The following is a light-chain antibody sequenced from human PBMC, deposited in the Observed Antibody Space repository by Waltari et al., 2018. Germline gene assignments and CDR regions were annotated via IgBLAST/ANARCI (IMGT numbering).Light chain of an antibody. CDR1: SSDVGGYNY. V-gene: IGLV2-14*01. J-gene: IGLJ2*01. CDR2: DVS. CDR3: SSYTSSGTNVL. Sequence: QSALTQPASVSGSPGQSITISCTGTSSDVGGYNYVSWYQQHPGKAPKLMIYDVSKRPSGVSTRFSGSKSGNTASLTISGLQAEDEADYYCSSYTSSGTNVLFGGGTKLTVL.